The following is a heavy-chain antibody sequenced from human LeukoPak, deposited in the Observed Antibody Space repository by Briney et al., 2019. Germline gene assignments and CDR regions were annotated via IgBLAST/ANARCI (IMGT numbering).Heavy chain of an antibody. D-gene: IGHD3-16*02. CDR1: GYTFTGYH. CDR3: ATRPRRLLSTFDY. J-gene: IGHJ4*02. V-gene: IGHV1-2*06. CDR2: INPNSGDT. Sequence: ASVKVSCKASGYTFTGYHMHWVRQAPGQGLEWMGRINPNSGDTNYAQKFQGRVTMTRDTSISTAYMELSRLRSDDTAVYYCATRPRRLLSTFDYWGQGTLVTVSS.